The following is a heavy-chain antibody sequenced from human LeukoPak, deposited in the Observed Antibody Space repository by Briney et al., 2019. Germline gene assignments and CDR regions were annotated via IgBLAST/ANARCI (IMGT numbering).Heavy chain of an antibody. CDR1: GAFISSYY. V-gene: IGHV4-4*07. Sequence: PSETLSLTCTVSGAFISSYYWSWVRQPAGKGLEWIGRIYTSGSPYSNPSLKSRVTMSVDTSKNQFSLTLTSVTAADTAVYYCARVGGDGYNFDFWGQGTLVTVSS. J-gene: IGHJ4*02. D-gene: IGHD5-24*01. CDR2: IYTSGSP. CDR3: ARVGGDGYNFDF.